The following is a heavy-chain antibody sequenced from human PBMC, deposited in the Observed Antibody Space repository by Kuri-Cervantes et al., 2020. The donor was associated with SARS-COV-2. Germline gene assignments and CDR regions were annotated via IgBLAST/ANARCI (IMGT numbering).Heavy chain of an antibody. CDR2: IYYSGST. J-gene: IGHJ4*02. D-gene: IGHD6-13*01. CDR3: ARGGSSWYVVTAPFDY. Sequence: SETLSLTCAVYGGSFSGYYWSWIRQPPGKGLEWIGYIYYSGSTYYNPSLKSRVTISVDTSKNQFSLKLSSVTAADTAVYYCARGGSSWYVVTAPFDYWGQGTLVTGSS. CDR1: GGSFSGYY. V-gene: IGHV4-34*09.